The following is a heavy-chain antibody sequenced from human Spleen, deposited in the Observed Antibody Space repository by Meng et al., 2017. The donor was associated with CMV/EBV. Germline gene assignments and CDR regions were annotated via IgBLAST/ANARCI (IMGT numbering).Heavy chain of an antibody. J-gene: IGHJ5*02. D-gene: IGHD6-13*01. CDR2: IYYTAST. CDR3: ARHRRAAAAGTGLRWFDP. Sequence: SETLSLTCTVSGGSISRSGTYYWGWVRQPPGKGLEWIGSIYYTASTYYNPSLKRRITISVDTSKNQFSLKLISVTAADTAVYYCARHRRAAAAGTGLRWFDPWGQGTLVTVSS. CDR1: GGSISRSGTYY. V-gene: IGHV4-39*07.